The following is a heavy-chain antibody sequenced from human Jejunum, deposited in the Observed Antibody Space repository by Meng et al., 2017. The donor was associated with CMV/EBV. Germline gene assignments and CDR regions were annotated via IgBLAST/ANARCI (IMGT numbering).Heavy chain of an antibody. D-gene: IGHD1-1*01. CDR1: GGSVNNGSYY. CDR3: ARGGHWSRYFPD. CDR2: IYYGTT. V-gene: IGHV4-61*01. J-gene: IGHJ4*02. Sequence: CSGSGGSVNNGSYYWTWIRQPPGKGLEWIGYIYYGTTNYNPSLQSRVTISGDASKNQSSLKLTSVTAADTAVYFCARGGHWSRYFPDWGQGHLVTVSS.